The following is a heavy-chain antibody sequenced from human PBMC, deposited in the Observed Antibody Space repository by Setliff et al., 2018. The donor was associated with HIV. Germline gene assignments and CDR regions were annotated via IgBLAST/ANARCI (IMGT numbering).Heavy chain of an antibody. D-gene: IGHD2-2*02. Sequence: LSLTCAVSGGSISSSNWWSWVRQPPGKGLEWVGEIYHSGSTNYNPSLKSRVTISVDTSEYQFSLGLTSVTAAGTGVYFCARGIRTYTTSARYFYQYMDVWGRGTAVTVSS. CDR3: ARGIRTYTTSARYFYQYMDV. CDR1: GGSISSSNW. V-gene: IGHV4-4*01. J-gene: IGHJ6*03. CDR2: IYHSGST.